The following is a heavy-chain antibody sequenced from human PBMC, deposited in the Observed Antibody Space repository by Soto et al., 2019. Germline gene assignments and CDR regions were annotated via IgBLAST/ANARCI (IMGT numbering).Heavy chain of an antibody. Sequence: GGSLRLSCAASGFTFNNNGMHWVRQAPGKGLEWVALVSYDGSKKYYADSVKGRFTISRDNSKNTLYLQMNSLRAEDTAVYYCARDRYYYDSSGYFTRAYWGQGTLVTVSS. CDR2: VSYDGSKK. D-gene: IGHD3-22*01. J-gene: IGHJ4*02. CDR1: GFTFNNNG. V-gene: IGHV3-30*03. CDR3: ARDRYYYDSSGYFTRAY.